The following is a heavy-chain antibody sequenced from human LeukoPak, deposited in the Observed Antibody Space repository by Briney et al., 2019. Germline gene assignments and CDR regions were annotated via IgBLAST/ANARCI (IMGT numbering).Heavy chain of an antibody. J-gene: IGHJ3*02. CDR2: IYYSGST. Sequence: PSETLSLTCTVSGGSISSYYWSWIRQPPGKGLEWIGYIYYSGSTNYNPSLKSRVTISVDTSKNQFSLKLSSVTAADTAVYYCARLSFTAFDIWGQRTMVTVSS. CDR3: ARLSFTAFDI. V-gene: IGHV4-59*08. CDR1: GGSISSYY. D-gene: IGHD3-16*01.